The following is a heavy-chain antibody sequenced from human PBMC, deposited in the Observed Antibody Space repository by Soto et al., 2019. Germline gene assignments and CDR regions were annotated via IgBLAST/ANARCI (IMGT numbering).Heavy chain of an antibody. D-gene: IGHD1-1*01. J-gene: IGHJ4*02. V-gene: IGHV4-30-4*01. CDR2: IYYLGST. Sequence: PSETLSLTCTVSGGSFTSGDYYWNWIRQPPGKGLEWIGYIYYLGSTLYNPSLKSRLTISVDTSKNQFSLKLTSVTAADTAMYYCARGSLEGNSPFEYWGQGTLVTVS. CDR1: GGSFTSGDYY. CDR3: ARGSLEGNSPFEY.